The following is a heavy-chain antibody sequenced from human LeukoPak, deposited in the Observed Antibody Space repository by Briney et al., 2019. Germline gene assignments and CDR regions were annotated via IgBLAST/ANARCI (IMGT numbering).Heavy chain of an antibody. CDR3: ARECSSTSCYVLRAFDI. J-gene: IGHJ3*02. Sequence: ASVKVSCKASGYTFTSHGISWVRQAPGQGLEWMGWTSAYNGNTNYAQKLQGRVTMTTDTSTSTAYMELRSLRSDDTAVYYCARECSSTSCYVLRAFDIWGQGTMVTVSS. D-gene: IGHD2-2*01. CDR1: GYTFTSHG. CDR2: TSAYNGNT. V-gene: IGHV1-18*04.